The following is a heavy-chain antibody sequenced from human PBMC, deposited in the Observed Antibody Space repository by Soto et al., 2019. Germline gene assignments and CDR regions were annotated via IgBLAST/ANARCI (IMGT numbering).Heavy chain of an antibody. D-gene: IGHD2-2*01. V-gene: IGHV1-8*01. J-gene: IGHJ6*02. CDR2: MNPNSGNT. Sequence: ASVKVSCKASGYTFTSYDINWVRQATGQGLEWMGWMNPNSGNTGYAQKFQGRVTMTRNTSISTAYMELSSLRSEDTAVYYCARVYCISTSCHWWTYGMDVWGQGTMVTVSS. CDR1: GYTFTSYD. CDR3: ARVYCISTSCHWWTYGMDV.